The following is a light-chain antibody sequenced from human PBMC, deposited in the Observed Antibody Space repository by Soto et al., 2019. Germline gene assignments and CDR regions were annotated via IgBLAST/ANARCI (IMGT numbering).Light chain of an antibody. CDR1: QTISKNY. Sequence: EIVLTQSPDTLSLSPGERATLSCRSSQTISKNYLAWYQQRPGQAPRLLIYGALSRATGIPDRFSGSGSGTDFTLTISRLEPEEFALYYCQEYGNSPTWTFGQGTKVDLK. V-gene: IGKV3-20*01. J-gene: IGKJ1*01. CDR2: GAL. CDR3: QEYGNSPTWT.